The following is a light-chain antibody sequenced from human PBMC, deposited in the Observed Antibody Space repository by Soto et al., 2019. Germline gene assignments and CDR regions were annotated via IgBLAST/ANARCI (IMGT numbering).Light chain of an antibody. CDR1: QSISSSY. CDR3: QQYGSSLMYT. CDR2: GAS. J-gene: IGKJ2*01. Sequence: EIVLTQSPGTLSLSPGERAALSCRANQSISSSYLAWYQQRAGQAPRLLLYGASNRATGIPDRFSGSGSGTDFTLTISRLEPEDFAVYYCQQYGSSLMYTFGQGTRLEIK. V-gene: IGKV3-20*01.